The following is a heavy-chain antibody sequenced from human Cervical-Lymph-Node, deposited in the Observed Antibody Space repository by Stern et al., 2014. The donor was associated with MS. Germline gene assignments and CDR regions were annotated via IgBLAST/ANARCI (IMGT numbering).Heavy chain of an antibody. CDR2: ISWNSGTR. J-gene: IGHJ6*02. Sequence: EVQLVESGGGVVQPGRSLRLSCAASGFPFDNYAINWVRQAPGKGLEWVSGISWNSGTRGYADSVKGRFTISRDNAKKSLYLQMDSLRAEDTALYYCAKDIGNGDYARHGDFYAMDVWGQGTTVIVSS. D-gene: IGHD4-17*01. CDR1: GFPFDNYA. CDR3: AKDIGNGDYARHGDFYAMDV. V-gene: IGHV3-9*01.